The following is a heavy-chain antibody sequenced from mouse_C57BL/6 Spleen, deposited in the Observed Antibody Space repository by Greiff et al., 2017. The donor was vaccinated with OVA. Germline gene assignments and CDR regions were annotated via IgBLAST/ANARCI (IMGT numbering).Heavy chain of an antibody. V-gene: IGHV5-17*01. CDR2: ISSGSSTI. Sequence: EVMLVESGGGLVKPGGSLKLSCAASGFTFSDYGMHWVRQAPEKGLEWVAYISSGSSTIYYADTVKGRFTISRDNAKNTLFLQMTSLRSEDTAMYYGARKVDSSGTGAMDYWGQGTSVTVSS. D-gene: IGHD3-2*02. CDR1: GFTFSDYG. CDR3: ARKVDSSGTGAMDY. J-gene: IGHJ4*01.